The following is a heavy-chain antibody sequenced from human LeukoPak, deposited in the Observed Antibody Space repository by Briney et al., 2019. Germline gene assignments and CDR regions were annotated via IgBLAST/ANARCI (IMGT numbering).Heavy chain of an antibody. CDR3: AKDGRFEDFDY. CDR2: ISYDGSNK. J-gene: IGHJ4*02. Sequence: RVSCKASGFTFSSYGMHWVRQAPGKGLEWVAVISYDGSNKYYADSVKGRFTISRDNSKNTLYLQMNSLRAEDTAVYYCAKDGRFEDFDYWGQGTLVTVSS. V-gene: IGHV3-30*18. CDR1: GFTFSSYG. D-gene: IGHD1-26*01.